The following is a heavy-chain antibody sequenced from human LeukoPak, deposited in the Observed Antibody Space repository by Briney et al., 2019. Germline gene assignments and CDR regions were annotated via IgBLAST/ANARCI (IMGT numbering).Heavy chain of an antibody. J-gene: IGHJ4*02. CDR2: ISYDGSNK. V-gene: IGHV3-30*18. CDR1: GFTFSSYG. Sequence: PGGSLRLSCAASGFTFSSYGMHWVRQAPGKGLEWVAVISYDGSNKYYADSVKGRFTISRDNSKNTLDLQMNSLRAEDTAVYYCAKADEMNMDYWGQGTLVTVSS. D-gene: IGHD2/OR15-2a*01. CDR3: AKADEMNMDY.